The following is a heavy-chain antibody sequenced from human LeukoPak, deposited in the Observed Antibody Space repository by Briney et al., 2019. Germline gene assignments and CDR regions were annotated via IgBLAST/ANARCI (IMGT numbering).Heavy chain of an antibody. V-gene: IGHV4-31*03. CDR3: AREGSRAYYYGSGAGRWFDP. J-gene: IGHJ5*02. CDR1: GGSLSSGGYY. D-gene: IGHD3-10*01. CDR2: INYSGRT. Sequence: SETLSLTCTVSGGSLSSGGYYWSWIRQHPGKGLEWIGYINYSGRTYYNPSLKSRVTISVDTSKNQFSLKLSSVTAADTAVYYCAREGSRAYYYGSGAGRWFDPWGQGTLVTVSS.